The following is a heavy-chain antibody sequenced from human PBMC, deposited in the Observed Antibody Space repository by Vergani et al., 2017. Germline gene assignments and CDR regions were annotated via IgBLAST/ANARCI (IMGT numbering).Heavy chain of an antibody. CDR2: ISYDGSNK. D-gene: IGHD3-9*01. CDR3: ARDRTYYEIVGYYYYYGMDV. CDR1: GFTFSRYA. V-gene: IGHV3-30-3*01. J-gene: IGHJ6*02. Sequence: QVQLVESGGGVVQPGRSLRLSCAASGFTFSRYAMHWVRQAPGKGLEWVAVISYDGSNKYYADSVKGRFTIARDNAKNSLYLQMNSLRAEDTAVYYCARDRTYYEIVGYYYYYGMDVWGQGTTVTVSS.